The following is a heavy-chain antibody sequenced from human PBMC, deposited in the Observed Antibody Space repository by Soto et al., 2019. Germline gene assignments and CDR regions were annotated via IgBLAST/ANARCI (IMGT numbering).Heavy chain of an antibody. CDR3: AKERNFWSGTAGFDS. CDR2: ISGSGGST. CDR1: GFTFSMFA. V-gene: IGHV3-23*01. Sequence: GGSLRLSCVGSGFTFSMFAMSWVRQAPGKGLEWISSISGSGGSTYYADSVKGRFTVSRDNSKTTVFLQMNSLRTEDTAVYFCAKERNFWSGTAGFDSWGQGSPVTVS. D-gene: IGHD3-3*01. J-gene: IGHJ5*01.